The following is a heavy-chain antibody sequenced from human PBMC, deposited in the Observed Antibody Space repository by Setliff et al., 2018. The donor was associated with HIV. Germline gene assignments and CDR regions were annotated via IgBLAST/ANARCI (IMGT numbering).Heavy chain of an antibody. J-gene: IGHJ6*02. CDR1: GDSISSYF. D-gene: IGHD4-17*01. CDR3: TRGGAVTTLGIPYYYSFYGMDV. V-gene: IGHV4-4*09. CDR2: RSTTGST. Sequence: SETLSLTCTVSGDSISSYFWSWIRQSPGKGLEWIGFRSTTGSTNYNPSLRSRVTISVDTSRNQFSLTVSSVTAADTAVYYCTRGGAVTTLGIPYYYSFYGMDVWGLGTTVTVSS.